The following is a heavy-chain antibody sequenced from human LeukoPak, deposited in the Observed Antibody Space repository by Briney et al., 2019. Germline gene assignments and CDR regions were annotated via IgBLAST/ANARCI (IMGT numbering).Heavy chain of an antibody. J-gene: IGHJ4*02. CDR3: ARATVTGFHFDY. Sequence: SETLSLTCTVSGGSISSYYWSWLRQPAGKGLEWIGRIYTSGSTNYNPSLKSRVTMSVATSKNQFSLKLSSVTAADTAVYYCARATVTGFHFDYWGQGTLVTVSS. CDR2: IYTSGST. V-gene: IGHV4-4*07. CDR1: GGSISSYY. D-gene: IGHD4-17*01.